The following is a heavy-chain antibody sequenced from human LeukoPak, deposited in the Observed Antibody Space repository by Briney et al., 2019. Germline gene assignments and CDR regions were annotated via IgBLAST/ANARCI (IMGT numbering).Heavy chain of an antibody. V-gene: IGHV3-48*01. Sequence: GGSLRLSCAASGFTFSSYSMNWVRQAPGKGLEWVSYISSSSSTIYYADSVKGRFTISRGNAKNSLYLQMNSLRAEDTAVYYCARMRDYGDYREAFDIWGQGTMVTVSS. CDR2: ISSSSSTI. CDR3: ARMRDYGDYREAFDI. CDR1: GFTFSSYS. J-gene: IGHJ3*02. D-gene: IGHD4-17*01.